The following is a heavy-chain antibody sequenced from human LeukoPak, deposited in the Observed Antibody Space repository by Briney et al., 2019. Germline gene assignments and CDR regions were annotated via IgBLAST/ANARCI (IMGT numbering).Heavy chain of an antibody. CDR3: ATETAVTDMILYFYY. Sequence: GATVKISCKASRYPFSDYYIHWLQQSPSKQLEWLRRVDTQDEETMIAEKFQGRVTITADTSTQTANIALSRLRSEDTAIYYCATETAVTDMILYFYYWGQGTLVSVSS. CDR1: RYPFSDYY. D-gene: IGHD2-21*02. V-gene: IGHV1-69-2*01. CDR2: VDTQDEET. J-gene: IGHJ4*02.